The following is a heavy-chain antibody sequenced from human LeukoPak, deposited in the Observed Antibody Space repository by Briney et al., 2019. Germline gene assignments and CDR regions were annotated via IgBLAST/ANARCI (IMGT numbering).Heavy chain of an antibody. Sequence: GGSLRLSCAASGFTVSSNYMSWVRQAPGKGLEWVSVIYSGGSTYYADSVKGRFTISRDNSKNTLYLQMNSLRAEDTAVYYCAKGGQWLVLRYFDYWGQGTLVTVSS. CDR2: IYSGGST. CDR3: AKGGQWLVLRYFDY. D-gene: IGHD6-19*01. J-gene: IGHJ4*02. V-gene: IGHV3-53*01. CDR1: GFTVSSNY.